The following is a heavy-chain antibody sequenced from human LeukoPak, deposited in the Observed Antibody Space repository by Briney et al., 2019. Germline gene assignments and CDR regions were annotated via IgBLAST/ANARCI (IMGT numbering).Heavy chain of an antibody. J-gene: IGHJ4*02. CDR2: IYYSGST. CDR3: ARQDYGDYGFDY. D-gene: IGHD4-17*01. V-gene: IGHV4-39*01. Sequence: RPSETLSLTCTVSGGSISSYYWGWIRQPPGKGLEWIGSIYYSGSTYYNPSLKSRVTISVDTSKNQFSLKLSSVTAADTAVYYCARQDYGDYGFDYWGQGTLVTVSS. CDR1: GGSISSYY.